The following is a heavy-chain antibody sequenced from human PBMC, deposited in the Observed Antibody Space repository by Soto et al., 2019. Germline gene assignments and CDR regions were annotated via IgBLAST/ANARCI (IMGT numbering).Heavy chain of an antibody. CDR3: ARVRVYCSGGSCYPYYFDY. CDR2: VYHSGST. D-gene: IGHD2-15*01. J-gene: IGHJ4*02. CDR1: GYSISSGYY. V-gene: IGHV4-38-2*01. Sequence: SETLSLTCAVSGYSISSGYYWGWIRQPPGKGLEWIGSVYHSGSTYYNPSLKSRVTISVDTSKNQFSLKLSSVTAADTAVYYCARVRVYCSGGSCYPYYFDYWGQGTLVTVSS.